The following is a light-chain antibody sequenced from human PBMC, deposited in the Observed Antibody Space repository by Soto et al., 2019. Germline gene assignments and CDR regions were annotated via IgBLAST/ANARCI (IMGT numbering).Light chain of an antibody. CDR2: KAS. Sequence: DIQMTQSPSILSASVGDTVIITCRASQSISSGLAWYQQKPGKAPRLLIYKASSLESGVPSRFSGSGSGTEFTLTISSLQPDDFATYYCQQYKSYYTFGQGTNLEIK. J-gene: IGKJ2*01. V-gene: IGKV1-5*03. CDR1: QSISSG. CDR3: QQYKSYYT.